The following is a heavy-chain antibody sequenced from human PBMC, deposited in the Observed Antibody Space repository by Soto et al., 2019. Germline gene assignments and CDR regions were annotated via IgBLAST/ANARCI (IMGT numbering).Heavy chain of an antibody. CDR2: ISAYNGNT. J-gene: IGHJ5*02. Sequence: QVQLVQSGAEVKKPGASVKVSCKASGYTFTSYGISWVRQAPGQGLEWMGWISAYNGNTNYAQKLQGRVTMTTDTSTSTAYMELRSLRSDDTAVYYCARDSKGAIRFGELYWFDPWGQGTLVTVSS. CDR1: GYTFTSYG. CDR3: ARDSKGAIRFGELYWFDP. V-gene: IGHV1-18*01. D-gene: IGHD3-10*01.